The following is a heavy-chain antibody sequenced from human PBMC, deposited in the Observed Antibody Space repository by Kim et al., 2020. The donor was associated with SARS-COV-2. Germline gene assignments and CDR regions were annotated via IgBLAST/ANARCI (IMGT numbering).Heavy chain of an antibody. D-gene: IGHD2-2*01. J-gene: IGHJ6*02. V-gene: IGHV6-1*01. CDR2: TYYRSKWYN. CDR3: ARDWLVVPAAPYGMDV. CDR1: GDSVSSNSAA. Sequence: SQTLSLTCAISGDSVSSNSAAWNWIRQSPSRGLEWLGRTYYRSKWYNDYAVSVKSRITINPDTSKNQFSLQLNSVTPEDTAVYYCARDWLVVPAAPYGMDVWGQGTTVTVSS.